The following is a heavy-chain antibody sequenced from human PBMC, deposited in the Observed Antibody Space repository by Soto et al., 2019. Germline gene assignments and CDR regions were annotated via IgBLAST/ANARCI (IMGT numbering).Heavy chain of an antibody. CDR1: GFTFSSYW. J-gene: IGHJ6*03. D-gene: IGHD3-3*01. V-gene: IGHV3-7*01. CDR3: ATRKSWSGYYYYYYYYMDV. Sequence: GGSLRLSCAASGFTFSSYWMSWVRQAPGKGLEWVANIKQDGSEKYYVDSVKGRFTISRDNAKNSLYLQMNSLRAEDTAVYYCATRKSWSGYYYYYYYYMDVWGKGTTVTVSS. CDR2: IKQDGSEK.